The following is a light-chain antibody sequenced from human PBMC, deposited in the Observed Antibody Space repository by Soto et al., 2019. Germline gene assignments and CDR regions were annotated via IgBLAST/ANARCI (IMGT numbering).Light chain of an antibody. J-gene: IGLJ1*01. Sequence: QSVPTQPASVSGSPGQSITISCTGTSGDIDSYNRVSWYQQHPGKAPKLIIYEVTDRPSGVSNRFSGSKSGNTASLTISGLQAEDEAEYYCSSYTNINTRACVFGTGTKVTVL. CDR1: SGDIDSYNR. CDR3: SSYTNINTRACV. V-gene: IGLV2-14*01. CDR2: EVT.